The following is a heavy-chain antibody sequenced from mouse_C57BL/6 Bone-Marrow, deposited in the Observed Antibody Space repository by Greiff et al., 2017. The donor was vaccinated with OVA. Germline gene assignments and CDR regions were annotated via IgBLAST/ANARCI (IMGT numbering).Heavy chain of an antibody. Sequence: DVKLVESGGGLVKPGGSLKLSCAASGFTFSSYAMSWVRQTPEKRLEWVATISDGGSYTYYPDNVKGRFTISRDNAKNNLYLQMSHLKSEDTAMYYCARDRVYYGSSWGYFDVWGTGTTVTVSS. J-gene: IGHJ1*03. CDR1: GFTFSSYA. CDR3: ARDRVYYGSSWGYFDV. D-gene: IGHD1-1*01. CDR2: ISDGGSYT. V-gene: IGHV5-4*01.